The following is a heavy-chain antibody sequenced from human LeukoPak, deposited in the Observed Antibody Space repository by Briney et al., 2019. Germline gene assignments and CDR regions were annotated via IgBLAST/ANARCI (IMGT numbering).Heavy chain of an antibody. J-gene: IGHJ4*02. CDR1: GFTFTNGW. CDR2: IKSKGDGETT. Sequence: GGSLRLSCAASGFTFTNGWMTWVRQAPGKGLEWVGRIKSKGDGETTDYGAPVKGRSTMPRDDSKATLYLQMNFLQAEDTAVYYCATDLGLTMIRGVIVHWGQGALVIVSS. CDR3: ATDLGLTMIRGVIVH. V-gene: IGHV3-15*01. D-gene: IGHD3-10*01.